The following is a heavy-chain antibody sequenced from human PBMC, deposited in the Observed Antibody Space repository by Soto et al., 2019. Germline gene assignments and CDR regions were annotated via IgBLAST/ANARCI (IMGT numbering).Heavy chain of an antibody. V-gene: IGHV1-69*13. Sequence: SVKVSCKASGATFSSYAISWVRQAPGQGLEWMGGIIPIFGTANYAQKFQGRVTITADESTSTAYMELSSLRSEDTAVYYCASKSGYSGYALSYYYYYGMDVWGQGTTVTVSS. D-gene: IGHD5-12*01. J-gene: IGHJ6*02. CDR1: GATFSSYA. CDR3: ASKSGYSGYALSYYYYYGMDV. CDR2: IIPIFGTA.